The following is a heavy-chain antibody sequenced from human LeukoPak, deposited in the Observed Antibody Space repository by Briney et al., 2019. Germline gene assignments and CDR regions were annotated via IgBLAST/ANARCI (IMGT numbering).Heavy chain of an antibody. J-gene: IGHJ4*02. CDR1: GGSISGGDYY. CDR3: ARVPRPYGGSYYFDY. Sequence: SQTLSLTCTVSGGSISGGDYYWSRIRQPPGKGLEWIGYIYNSGNTYYNPSLRSRVTISVDTSKNQFSLNLSSVTAADTALYYCARVPRPYGGSYYFDYWGQGTLVTVSS. V-gene: IGHV4-30-4*01. CDR2: IYNSGNT. D-gene: IGHD4-23*01.